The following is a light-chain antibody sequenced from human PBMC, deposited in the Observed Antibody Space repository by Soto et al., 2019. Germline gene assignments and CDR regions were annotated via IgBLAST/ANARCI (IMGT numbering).Light chain of an antibody. CDR2: WGS. CDR1: QSVLYSSNNKNY. J-gene: IGKJ5*01. Sequence: DIVMTQSPDSLAVSLGERATINCKSSQSVLYSSNNKNYLAWYQQKPGQPPKLLIYWGSTRESGGPDRFSGSGSGNEFNLTILSLHAEDVAVYYCQEYLGVPPITFGQGTRLEIK. CDR3: QEYLGVPPIT. V-gene: IGKV4-1*01.